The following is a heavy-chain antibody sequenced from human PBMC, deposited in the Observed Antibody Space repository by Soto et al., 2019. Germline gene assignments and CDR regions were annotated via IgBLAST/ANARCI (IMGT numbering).Heavy chain of an antibody. D-gene: IGHD1-26*01. CDR2: INPGYPAGRST. CDR1: GYTLTTFF. J-gene: IGHJ6*02. CDR3: AREAIVAGATTGMDV. Sequence: AASVKVSCKASGYTLTTFFMHCVLQSPLQGLEWMGVINPGYPAGRSTTYAQKFQGRVTMTTDTSTSTVYMELSRLRSDDTAVYYCAREAIVAGATTGMDVWGQGTTVTVSS. V-gene: IGHV1-46*01.